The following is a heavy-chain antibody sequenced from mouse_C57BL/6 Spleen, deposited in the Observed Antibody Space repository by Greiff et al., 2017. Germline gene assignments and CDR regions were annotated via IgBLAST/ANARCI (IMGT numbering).Heavy chain of an antibody. CDR3: ARGVGYGNYVGYFDV. V-gene: IGHV1-82*01. J-gene: IGHJ1*03. CDR1: GYAFSSSW. CDR2: IYPGDGDT. D-gene: IGHD2-10*02. Sequence: QVQLQQSGPELVKPGASVKISCKASGYAFSSSWMNWVKQRPGKGLEWIGRIYPGDGDTNYNGKFKGKATLTADKSSSTAYMQLSSLTSEDSAVYFCARGVGYGNYVGYFDVWGTGTTVTVSS.